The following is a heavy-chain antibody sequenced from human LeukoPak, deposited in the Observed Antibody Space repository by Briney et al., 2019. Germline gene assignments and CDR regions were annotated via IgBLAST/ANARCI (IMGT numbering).Heavy chain of an antibody. CDR1: GLSFSDYG. J-gene: IGHJ4*02. CDR3: TRDAGSDF. V-gene: IGHV3-48*03. CDR2: ISPSGRSV. Sequence: PGGSLRLSCAVSGLSFSDYGMNWVRQAPGKGLEWLTFISPSGRSVSYAGSVKGRFTIARNNAKKSLYLQMDSLRGEDTATYYCTRDAGSDFWGQGTLVTVSS. D-gene: IGHD3-10*01.